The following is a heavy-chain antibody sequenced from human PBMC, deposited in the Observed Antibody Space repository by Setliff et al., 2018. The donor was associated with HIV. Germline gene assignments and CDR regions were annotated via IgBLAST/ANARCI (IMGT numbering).Heavy chain of an antibody. J-gene: IGHJ4*02. CDR3: ARAPIYCGGDCYLFDY. CDR1: GYTFFEYY. D-gene: IGHD2-21*02. CDR2: INPYNGAT. Sequence: ASVKVSCKASGYTFFEYYMFWLRHAPGQGLEWMGWINPYNGATKSAHKFQGRFTVTRDTSITTTYMELTRLTSDDTAIYYCARAPIYCGGDCYLFDYWGQGTLVTVSS. V-gene: IGHV1-2*02.